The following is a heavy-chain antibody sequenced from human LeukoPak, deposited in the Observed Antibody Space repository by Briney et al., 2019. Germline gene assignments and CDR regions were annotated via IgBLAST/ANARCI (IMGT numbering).Heavy chain of an antibody. CDR3: ARRSAAGGWGGAFDI. V-gene: IGHV5-51*01. CDR1: GYSFTSYW. CDR2: IYPGDSDT. J-gene: IGHJ3*02. Sequence: GESLKISCKGSGYSFTSYWVGWVRQMPGKSLEWMGIIYPGDSDTRYSASFQGQVTISADKCISTAYLPWSSLKASDTAMYYCARRSAAGGWGGAFDIWGQGTMVTVSS. D-gene: IGHD6-13*01.